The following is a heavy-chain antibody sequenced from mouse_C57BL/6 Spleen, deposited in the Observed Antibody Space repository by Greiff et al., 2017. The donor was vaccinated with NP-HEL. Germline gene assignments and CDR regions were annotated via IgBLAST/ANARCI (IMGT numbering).Heavy chain of an antibody. J-gene: IGHJ3*01. D-gene: IGHD1-1*01. V-gene: IGHV1-19*01. CDR3: ARNNGSSLWFVY. Sequence: EVQLQQSGPVLVKPGASVKMSCKASGYTFTDYYMNWVKQSHGKSLEWIGVINPYNGGTSDNQKFKGKATLTVDKSSSTAYMEINSLTSEDSAVYYWARNNGSSLWFVYWGRGTLVIVSA. CDR2: INPYNGGT. CDR1: GYTFTDYY.